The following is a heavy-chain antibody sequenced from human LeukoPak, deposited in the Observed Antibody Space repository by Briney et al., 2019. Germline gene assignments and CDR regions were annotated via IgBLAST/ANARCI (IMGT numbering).Heavy chain of an antibody. CDR1: GFSFSTYT. CDR2: IKEDGSAK. J-gene: IGHJ4*02. Sequence: GGSLRLSCTASGFSFSTYTMTWVRQAPGKGLEWVANIKEDGSAKYYVDSVKGRFTISRDNAKNSLYLQMNNLSAEDTAVYYCVRDSPGYGAYDFDWGQGTLVTVSS. D-gene: IGHD5-12*01. V-gene: IGHV3-7*01. CDR3: VRDSPGYGAYDFD.